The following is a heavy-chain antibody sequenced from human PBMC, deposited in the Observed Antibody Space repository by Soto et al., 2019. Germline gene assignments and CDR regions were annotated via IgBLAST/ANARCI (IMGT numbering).Heavy chain of an antibody. D-gene: IGHD2-2*01. CDR1: GGTFSSYA. V-gene: IGHV1-69*13. J-gene: IGHJ3*02. CDR2: IIPIFGTA. Sequence: GASVKVSCKASGGTFSSYAISWVRQAPGQGLEWMGGIIPIFGTANYAQKFQVRVTITADESTSTAYMELSSLRSADTAVYYSARVVRTSSQHAFDIWRHGTMVTVSS. CDR3: ARVVRTSSQHAFDI.